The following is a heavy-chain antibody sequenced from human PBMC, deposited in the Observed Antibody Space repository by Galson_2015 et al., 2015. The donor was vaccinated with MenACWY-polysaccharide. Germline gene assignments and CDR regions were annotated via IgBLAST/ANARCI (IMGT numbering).Heavy chain of an antibody. J-gene: IGHJ3*02. V-gene: IGHV4-39*01. Sequence: ETLSLTCTVSGDSISIRSYHWGWIRQPPGKGLEWIGIIYYRGNTYYNPSLESRVTISVDTSKNQFSLKLSSVTAADTALYYCARAPTPYCSSTSCFNKYAFDIWGQGTMVTVSS. CDR2: IYYRGNT. D-gene: IGHD2-2*01. CDR1: GDSISIRSYH. CDR3: ARAPTPYCSSTSCFNKYAFDI.